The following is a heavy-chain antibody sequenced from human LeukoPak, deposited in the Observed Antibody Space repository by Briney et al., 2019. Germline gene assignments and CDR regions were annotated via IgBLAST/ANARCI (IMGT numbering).Heavy chain of an antibody. CDR2: IYPSDSDI. Sequence: GESLKISCKASGYSFTNYWIGWVRQMPGKGLEWMGIIYPSDSDIRYSPSFQGQVTISADKSINTAYLQWSSLKASDTVIYYCARAGTSNYRFFDSWGQGTLVTVSS. CDR3: ARAGTSNYRFFDS. V-gene: IGHV5-51*01. J-gene: IGHJ4*02. D-gene: IGHD4-11*01. CDR1: GYSFTNYW.